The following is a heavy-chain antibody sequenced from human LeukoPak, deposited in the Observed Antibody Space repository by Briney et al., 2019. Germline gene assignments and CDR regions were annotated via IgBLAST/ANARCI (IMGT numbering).Heavy chain of an antibody. J-gene: IGHJ6*02. Sequence: PGGSLRLSCAASGLTFSTYDMNWVRQAPGKGLEWVSYISSSSRTISYADSVKGRFTISRDNAKNSLYLQMNSLRAEDTAVYYCARLRYYAIDVWGQGTTVTASS. CDR3: ARLRYYAIDV. CDR1: GLTFSTYD. CDR2: ISSSSRTI. V-gene: IGHV3-48*01.